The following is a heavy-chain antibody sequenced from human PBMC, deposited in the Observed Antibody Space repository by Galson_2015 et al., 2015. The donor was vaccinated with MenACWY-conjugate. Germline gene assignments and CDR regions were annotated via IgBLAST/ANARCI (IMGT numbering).Heavy chain of an antibody. CDR3: ARQIQQLATPYWYFDL. V-gene: IGHV3-53*01. Sequence: SLRLSCEASGFTVSSNYMSWVRQAPGKGLEWVSIIYSGGYTYYADSVQGRFTISRDNSKNTLYLQMNNLRAEDTAVYYCARQIQQLATPYWYFDLWGRGSLVTVSS. D-gene: IGHD6-13*01. CDR1: GFTVSSNY. CDR2: IYSGGYT. J-gene: IGHJ2*01.